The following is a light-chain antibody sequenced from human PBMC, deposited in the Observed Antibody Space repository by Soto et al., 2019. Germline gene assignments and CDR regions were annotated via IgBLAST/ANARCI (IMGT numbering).Light chain of an antibody. V-gene: IGKV3-20*01. CDR1: QRVSSSS. CDR2: HAS. Sequence: VLTQSPGTLSFSPGERATLSCRASQRVSSSSLVWYQQKSGQAPRLLIYHASTRATGIPDRFSGSVYGTDLYLTISRLEPDDVAVYYCQHLDTYPPAITFGQGTRLELK. CDR3: QHLDTYPPAIT. J-gene: IGKJ5*01.